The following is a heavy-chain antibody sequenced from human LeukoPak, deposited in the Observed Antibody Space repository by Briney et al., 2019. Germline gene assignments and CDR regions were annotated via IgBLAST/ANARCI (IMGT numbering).Heavy chain of an antibody. Sequence: GRSLRLSCAASGFTFSSYAMHWVRQAPGKGLEWVAVISYDGSNKYYADSVKGRFTISRDNSKNSLYLQMNSLRAEDTAVYYCARDGVGATQEDYWGQGTLVTVSS. CDR3: ARDGVGATQEDY. CDR2: ISYDGSNK. V-gene: IGHV3-30-3*01. CDR1: GFTFSSYA. D-gene: IGHD1-26*01. J-gene: IGHJ4*02.